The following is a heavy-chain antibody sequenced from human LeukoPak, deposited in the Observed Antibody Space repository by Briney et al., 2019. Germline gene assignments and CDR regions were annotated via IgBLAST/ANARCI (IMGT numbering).Heavy chain of an antibody. D-gene: IGHD6-19*01. Sequence: GRSLRLSCAASGFTFSSYTMHWVRQAPGKGLEWVAVTSYDGSNKDYADSVKGRFTISRDNSENTLYLQMNSLRADDTAVYYCARDNIDSGWGSFDYWGQGTLVTVSS. CDR2: TSYDGSNK. J-gene: IGHJ4*02. CDR3: ARDNIDSGWGSFDY. V-gene: IGHV3-30*01. CDR1: GFTFSSYT.